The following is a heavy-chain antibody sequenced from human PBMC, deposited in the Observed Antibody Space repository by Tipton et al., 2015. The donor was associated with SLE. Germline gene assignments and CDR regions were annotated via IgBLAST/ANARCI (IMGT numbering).Heavy chain of an antibody. CDR2: IKQDGSER. CDR3: ARDYEAEYGDYDYFDY. J-gene: IGHJ4*02. CDR1: GFSFSNYW. V-gene: IGHV3-7*01. Sequence: SLRLSCAASGFSFSNYWMSWVRQAPGKGLEWVANIKQDGSERYYVDSVKGRFTISRDNAKSSLYLQMNSLRAEDRAVYFCARDYEAEYGDYDYFDYWGQGTLVTVSS. D-gene: IGHD5-12*01.